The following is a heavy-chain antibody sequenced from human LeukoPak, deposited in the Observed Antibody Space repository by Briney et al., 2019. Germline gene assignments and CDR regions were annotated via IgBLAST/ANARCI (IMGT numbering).Heavy chain of an antibody. D-gene: IGHD3-3*01. V-gene: IGHV1-69*04. CDR2: IIPILGIA. CDR1: GGTFSSYA. Sequence: SVKVSCKASGGTFSSYAISWVRQAPGQGLEWMGRIIPILGIANYAQKFQGRVTITADKSTSSAYMELSSLRSEDTAVYYCARGLNSYYDFWSGYFDYWGQGTLVTVSS. J-gene: IGHJ4*02. CDR3: ARGLNSYYDFWSGYFDY.